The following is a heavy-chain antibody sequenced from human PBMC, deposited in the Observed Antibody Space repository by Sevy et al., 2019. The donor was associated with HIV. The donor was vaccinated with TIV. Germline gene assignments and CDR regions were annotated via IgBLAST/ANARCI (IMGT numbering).Heavy chain of an antibody. CDR3: HGDYDSSQLASYYYYGMDV. V-gene: IGHV3-23*01. D-gene: IGHD3-22*01. J-gene: IGHJ6*02. CDR2: IRGSGGST. Sequence: GGSLRLSCAAPGFTFSSYAMSWVRQAPGKGLEWVSTIRGSGGSTYYADSVKGRFTISRDNSKNTLYLQMNSLRAEDTAVYYCHGDYDSSQLASYYYYGMDVWGQGTTVTVSS. CDR1: GFTFSSYA.